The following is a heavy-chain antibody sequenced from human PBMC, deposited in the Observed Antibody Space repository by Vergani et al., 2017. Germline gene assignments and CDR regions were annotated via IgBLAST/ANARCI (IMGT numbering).Heavy chain of an antibody. V-gene: IGHV1-8*01. D-gene: IGHD2-8*01. CDR3: ASRIGVGYCTNGVCYPFDY. Sequence: QVQLVQSGAEVKKPGASVKVSCKASGYTFTSYDINWVRQATGQGLEWMGWMNPNSGNTGYAQKFQGRVTMTRNTSISTAYMELSSLRSEDTAVYYCASRIGVGYCTNGVCYPFDYWGQGTLVTVSS. CDR1: GYTFTSYD. J-gene: IGHJ4*02. CDR2: MNPNSGNT.